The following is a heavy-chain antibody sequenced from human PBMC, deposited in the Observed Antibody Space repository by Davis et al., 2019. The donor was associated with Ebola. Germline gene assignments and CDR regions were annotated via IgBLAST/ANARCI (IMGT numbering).Heavy chain of an antibody. Sequence: MPSETLSLTCAVYGGSFSGYYWSWIRQPPGKGLEWIGEIKHSGSTNYNPSLKSRVTISVDTSKNQFSLKLSSVTAADTAVYYCARDAGSIAVAGPPWFDPWGQGTLVTVSS. D-gene: IGHD6-19*01. CDR1: GGSFSGYY. CDR3: ARDAGSIAVAGPPWFDP. J-gene: IGHJ5*02. CDR2: IKHSGST. V-gene: IGHV4-34*01.